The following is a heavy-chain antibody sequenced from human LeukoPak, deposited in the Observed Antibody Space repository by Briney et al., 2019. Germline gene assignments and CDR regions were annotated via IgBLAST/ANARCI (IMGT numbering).Heavy chain of an antibody. Sequence: ATVKVSCKASGYTFTDYYMHWVQQAPGQGLEWMGWINPNSGGTNYAQKFQGRVTMTRDTSASTAYMELSSLRSEDTAVYYCARDWRGIGAVAGWFDPWGQGTLVTVSS. CDR3: ARDWRGIGAVAGWFDP. CDR1: GYTFTDYY. V-gene: IGHV1-2*02. CDR2: INPNSGGT. D-gene: IGHD6-19*01. J-gene: IGHJ5*02.